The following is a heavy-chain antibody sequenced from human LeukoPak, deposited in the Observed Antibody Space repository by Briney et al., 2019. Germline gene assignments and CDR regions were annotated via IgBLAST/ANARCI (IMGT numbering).Heavy chain of an antibody. Sequence: GGSLRLSCAASGFTFSSYAMHWVRQALGKGLEWVAVISYDGSNKYYADSVKGRFTISRDISENTLYLQMNSLRAEDTAVYYCARAVYSGNYHVGESDFWGQGTLVTVSS. CDR1: GFTFSSYA. V-gene: IGHV3-30*14. CDR2: ISYDGSNK. D-gene: IGHD1-26*01. J-gene: IGHJ4*02. CDR3: ARAVYSGNYHVGESDF.